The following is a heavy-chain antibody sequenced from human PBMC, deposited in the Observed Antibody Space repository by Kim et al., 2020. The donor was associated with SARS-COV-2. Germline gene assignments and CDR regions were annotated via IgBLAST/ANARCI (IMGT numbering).Heavy chain of an antibody. Sequence: GGSLRLSCAASGFTFSGYAMHWVRQAPGKGLEWVSAISCDGGTIDYAYSVKGRSTISRDNAKTSLYLQMNMLSADATAYYYSGTVEESIYSFYCGFDLWG. CDR2: ISCDGGTI. D-gene: IGHD2-21*01. CDR3: GTVEESIYSFYCGFDL. CDR1: GFTFSGYA. V-gene: IGHV3-9*01. J-gene: IGHJ2*01.